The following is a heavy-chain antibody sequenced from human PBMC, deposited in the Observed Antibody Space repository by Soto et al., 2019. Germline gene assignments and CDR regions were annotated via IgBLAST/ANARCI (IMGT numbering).Heavy chain of an antibody. CDR3: AGEFGTGFITMIVVRQGAFDI. Sequence: ASVKVSCKASGYTFTSYYMHWVRQAPGQGLEWMGIINPSGGSTSYAQKFQGRVTMTRDTSTSTVYMELSSLRSEDTAVYYCAGEFGTGFITMIVVRQGAFDIWGQGTMVTVSS. V-gene: IGHV1-46*01. CDR1: GYTFTSYY. D-gene: IGHD3-22*01. CDR2: INPSGGST. J-gene: IGHJ3*02.